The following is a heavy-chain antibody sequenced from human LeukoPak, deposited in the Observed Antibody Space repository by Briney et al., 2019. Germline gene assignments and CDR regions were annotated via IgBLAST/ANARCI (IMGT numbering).Heavy chain of an antibody. Sequence: SETLSLTCTVSGGSISSSSYYWGWIRQPPGKGLEWIGSIYYSGNTYYNASLKSQVSISIDTSKNQFSLKLSSVTAADTAVYYCARSLDDSSGYYDGDDAFDIWGQGTMVTVSS. J-gene: IGHJ3*02. CDR2: IYYSGNT. CDR3: ARSLDDSSGYYDGDDAFDI. D-gene: IGHD3-22*01. V-gene: IGHV4-39*01. CDR1: GGSISSSSYY.